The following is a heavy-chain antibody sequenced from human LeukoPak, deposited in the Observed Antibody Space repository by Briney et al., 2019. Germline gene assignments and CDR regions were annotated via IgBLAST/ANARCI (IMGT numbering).Heavy chain of an antibody. V-gene: IGHV3-11*04. J-gene: IGHJ4*02. CDR2: ISSSGSTI. Sequence: KPGGSLRLSCAASGFTFSDYYMSWIRQAPGKGLEWVSYISSSGSTIYYADSVKGRFTISRDNAKNSLYLQMNSLRAEDTAVHYCARDFYGDSFYFDYWGQGTLVTVSS. CDR1: GFTFSDYY. D-gene: IGHD4-17*01. CDR3: ARDFYGDSFYFDY.